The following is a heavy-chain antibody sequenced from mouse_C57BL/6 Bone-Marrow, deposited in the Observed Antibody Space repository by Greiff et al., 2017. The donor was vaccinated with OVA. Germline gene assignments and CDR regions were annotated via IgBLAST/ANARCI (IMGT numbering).Heavy chain of an antibody. D-gene: IGHD2-2*01. V-gene: IGHV1-59*01. CDR2: IDPSDSYT. Sequence: QVQLQQPGAELVRPGTSVKLSCKASGYTFTSYWMHWVKQRPGQGLEWIGVIDPSDSYTNYNQKFKGKATLTVATSSSTAYMQLSSLTSEDSAVYYCARSWLRRVFDYWGQGTTLTVSS. CDR1: GYTFTSYW. CDR3: ARSWLRRVFDY. J-gene: IGHJ2*01.